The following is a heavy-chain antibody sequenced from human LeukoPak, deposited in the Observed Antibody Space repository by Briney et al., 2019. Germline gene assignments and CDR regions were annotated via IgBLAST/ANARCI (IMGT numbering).Heavy chain of an antibody. CDR1: GGSISSYY. Sequence: PSETLSLTCTVSGGSISSYYWSWIRQPPGNGLEWIGYIYYSGSTNYNPSLKSRVTISVDTSKNQFSLKLSSVTAADTAVYYCARHLRSGSAPFDYWGQGTLVTVSS. V-gene: IGHV4-59*08. CDR2: IYYSGST. D-gene: IGHD3-10*01. CDR3: ARHLRSGSAPFDY. J-gene: IGHJ4*02.